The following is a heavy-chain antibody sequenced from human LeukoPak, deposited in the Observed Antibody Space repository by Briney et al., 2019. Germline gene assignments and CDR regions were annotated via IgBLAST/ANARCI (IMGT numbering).Heavy chain of an antibody. CDR2: IIPIFGTA. CDR3: ARDPYYYDSSGYFDY. D-gene: IGHD3-22*01. V-gene: IGHV1-69*13. Sequence: SVKVSCKASGGTFSSYAISWVRQAPGQGLEWMGGIIPIFGTANYAQKFQGRVTITADESTSTVYMELSSLRSEDTAVYYCARDPYYYDSSGYFDYWGQGTLVTVSS. J-gene: IGHJ4*02. CDR1: GGTFSSYA.